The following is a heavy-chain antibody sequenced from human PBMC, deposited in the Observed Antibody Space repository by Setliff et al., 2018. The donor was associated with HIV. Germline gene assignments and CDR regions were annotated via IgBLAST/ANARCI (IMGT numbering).Heavy chain of an antibody. V-gene: IGHV1-18*01. J-gene: IGHJ5*02. CDR3: ARDLRTIVWYTSSWYEDWFDP. CDR1: GYTSTSYG. Sequence: ASVKVSCKASGYTSTSYGISWVRQAPGQGLEWMGWISAYNGNTNYAQKLQGRVTMTTDTSTSTAYMELRSLGSDDTAVYYCARDLRTIVWYTSSWYEDWFDPWGQGTLVTVSS. D-gene: IGHD6-13*01. CDR2: ISAYNGNT.